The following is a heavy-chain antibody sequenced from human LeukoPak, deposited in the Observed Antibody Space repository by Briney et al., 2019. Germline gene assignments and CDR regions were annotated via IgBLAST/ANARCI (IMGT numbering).Heavy chain of an antibody. D-gene: IGHD6-19*01. J-gene: IGHJ4*02. CDR1: GGSFSGYY. CDR3: ARGSPDVAANYYFDY. CDR2: INHSGST. V-gene: IGHV4-34*01. Sequence: PSETLSLTCAVYGGSFSGYYWSWIRQPPGKGLEWIGEINHSGSTNYNPSLKSRVTISVATSKNQFSLKLSSVTAADTAVYYCARGSPDVAANYYFDYWGQGTLVTVSS.